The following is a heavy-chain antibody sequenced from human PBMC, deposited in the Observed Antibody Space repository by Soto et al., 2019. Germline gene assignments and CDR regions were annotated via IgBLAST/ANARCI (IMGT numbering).Heavy chain of an antibody. Sequence: QVQLVQSGAEVKKPGSSVKVSCKASGGTFSSYTISWVRQAPVQGLEWMGRIIPILGIAHYAQKFQGRVTITAYKSTSRSYRAMGSLRSEDTAVYYCASAMVRGVMIDYWGQGTLVTVSS. V-gene: IGHV1-69*02. J-gene: IGHJ4*02. D-gene: IGHD3-10*01. CDR2: IIPILGIA. CDR3: ASAMVRGVMIDY. CDR1: GGTFSSYT.